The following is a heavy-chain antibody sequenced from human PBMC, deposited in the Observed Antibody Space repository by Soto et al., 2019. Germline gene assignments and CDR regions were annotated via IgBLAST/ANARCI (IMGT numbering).Heavy chain of an antibody. CDR2: IGTAGDT. Sequence: GGSLRLSCAASGFTFSSYDMHWVRQATGKGLEWVSAIGTAGDTYYPGSVKGRFTISRDNAKNTLYLQMNSLRAEDTAVYYCARDISLTYYDYIWGSPPSGGFDYWGQGTLVTVSS. CDR1: GFTFSSYD. D-gene: IGHD3-16*01. J-gene: IGHJ4*02. V-gene: IGHV3-13*01. CDR3: ARDISLTYYDYIWGSPPSGGFDY.